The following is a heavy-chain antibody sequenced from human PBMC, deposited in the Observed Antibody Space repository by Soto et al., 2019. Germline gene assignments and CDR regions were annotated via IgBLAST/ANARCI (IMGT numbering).Heavy chain of an antibody. Sequence: EVQLVESGGGLVRPGGSLRLSCAASGFTFSYYWMHWVRQAPGKGLVWVSRIHSDGSSTTYAYFVKGRFIISRDNARNTVDLQLNSVRVEDTAVYYCAIGDRGAVGLWGPGTVVTVSS. CDR1: GFTFSYYW. CDR2: IHSDGSST. CDR3: AIGDRGAVGL. V-gene: IGHV3-74*01. J-gene: IGHJ3*01.